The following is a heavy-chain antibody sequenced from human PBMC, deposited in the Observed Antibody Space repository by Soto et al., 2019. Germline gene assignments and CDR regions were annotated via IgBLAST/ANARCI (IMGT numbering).Heavy chain of an antibody. D-gene: IGHD3-3*01. Sequence: QVQLQQWGAGLLKPSETLSLTCAVYGGSFNDYYWSWIRQPPGKGLEWIGEINHSGSTNYNPSLKRRVTMSVDTSKNQFSLRLSSVAAADTAVYYCAGGRDTIFGVVSYFYYGMDAWGHGTTVSVSS. CDR1: GGSFNDYY. J-gene: IGHJ6*02. CDR2: INHSGST. CDR3: AGGRDTIFGVVSYFYYGMDA. V-gene: IGHV4-34*01.